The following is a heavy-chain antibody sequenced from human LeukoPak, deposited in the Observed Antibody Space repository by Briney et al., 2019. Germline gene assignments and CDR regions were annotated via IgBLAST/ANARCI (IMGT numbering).Heavy chain of an antibody. CDR1: GGTFSSYG. J-gene: IGHJ4*02. V-gene: IGHV1-69*13. Sequence: GASVKVSCKASGGTFSSYGISWVRQAPGQGLEWMGGIIPIFGTANYAQKFQGRVTITADESTSTAYMELSSLRSEDTAVYYCARDAIYCGGDCSNAFDYWGQGTLVTVSS. D-gene: IGHD2-21*02. CDR3: ARDAIYCGGDCSNAFDY. CDR2: IIPIFGTA.